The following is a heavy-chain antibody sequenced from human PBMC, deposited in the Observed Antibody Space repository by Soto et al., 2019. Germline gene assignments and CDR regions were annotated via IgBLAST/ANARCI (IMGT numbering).Heavy chain of an antibody. J-gene: IGHJ3*02. Sequence: SETLSLTCTVSGGSIRSGGNYWSWIRQHPGKGLEWIGYIYYSGSTYYNPSLKSRVTISVDTSKNQLSLKLSSVTAADTAVYYCARVGDDDSSWYNAFESWGQGTRGTVSS. CDR2: IYYSGST. D-gene: IGHD3-22*01. CDR3: ARVGDDDSSWYNAFES. V-gene: IGHV4-31*03. CDR1: GGSIRSGGNY.